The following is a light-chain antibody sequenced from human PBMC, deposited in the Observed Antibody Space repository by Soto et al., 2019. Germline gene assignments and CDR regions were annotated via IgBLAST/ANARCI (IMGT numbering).Light chain of an antibody. V-gene: IGKV2-30*02. Sequence: DVVMTQSPLSLPVTLGQPASISCRSSQSLIHSDGSTYLNWFQQRPGQSPRRLIYEVSDRDSGVPDRFSGSGSGSDFTLKISRVAAEDVGVYYCMQGTHWPWTFGQGTEVEIK. CDR1: QSLIHSDGSTY. J-gene: IGKJ1*01. CDR3: MQGTHWPWT. CDR2: EVS.